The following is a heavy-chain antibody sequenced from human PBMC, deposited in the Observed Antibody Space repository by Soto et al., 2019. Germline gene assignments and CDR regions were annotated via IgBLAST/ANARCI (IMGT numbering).Heavy chain of an antibody. CDR1: GFRFRDYT. Sequence: EVQLLESGGGLVQPGGSLTLSCAASGFRFRDYTMSWVRQAPGKVLESISVILSNYNTYYTDSVRGRFTISRDSSKNMWYLEMNSLRAEDTAVYYCARRVNGDFDYWGQGALVTVSS. CDR2: ILSNYNT. D-gene: IGHD2-8*01. J-gene: IGHJ4*02. CDR3: ARRVNGDFDY. V-gene: IGHV3-23*05.